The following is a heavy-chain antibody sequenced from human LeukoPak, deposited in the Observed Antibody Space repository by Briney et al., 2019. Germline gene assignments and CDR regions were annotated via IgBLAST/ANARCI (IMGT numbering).Heavy chain of an antibody. V-gene: IGHV4-59*08. D-gene: IGHD6-19*01. Sequence: SETLSLTCSVYGGSFSGYYWSWIRQSPGKRLEWNGYIYYSGYTTFNPSLKSRVTISTDTSRNQFSLKLNSVTAADTAVYYCARHQPLISVAATGYFDLWGRGTLVTVS. J-gene: IGHJ2*01. CDR3: ARHQPLISVAATGYFDL. CDR2: IYYSGYT. CDR1: GGSFSGYY.